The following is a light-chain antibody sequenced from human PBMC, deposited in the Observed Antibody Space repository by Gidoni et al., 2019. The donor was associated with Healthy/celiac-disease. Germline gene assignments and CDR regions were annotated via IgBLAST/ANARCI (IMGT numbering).Light chain of an antibody. Sequence: AALSLSPGERATLSCRASQSVSSYLAWYQQKPGQAPRLLIYDASNRATGIPARFSGSGSGTDFTLTISSLEPEDFAVYYCQQRSNWPPITFGQGTRLEIK. CDR3: QQRSNWPPIT. J-gene: IGKJ5*01. CDR1: QSVSSY. V-gene: IGKV3-11*01. CDR2: DAS.